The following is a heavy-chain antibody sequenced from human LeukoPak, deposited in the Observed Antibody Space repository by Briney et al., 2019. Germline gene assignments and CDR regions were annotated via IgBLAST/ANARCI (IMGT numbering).Heavy chain of an antibody. CDR1: GFTFSSYS. V-gene: IGHV3-48*01. CDR3: ARVGYYDFWSGTLKDYYMDV. J-gene: IGHJ6*03. CDR2: ISSSSSTI. Sequence: GGSLRLSCAASGFTFSSYSMNWVRQAPGKGLEWVSYISSSSSTIYYADSVKGRFTISRDSAKNSLYLQMNSLRAEDTAVYYCARVGYYDFWSGTLKDYYMDVWGKGTTVTVSS. D-gene: IGHD3-3*01.